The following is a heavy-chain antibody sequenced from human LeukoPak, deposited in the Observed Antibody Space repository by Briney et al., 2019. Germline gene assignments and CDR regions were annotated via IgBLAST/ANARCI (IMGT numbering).Heavy chain of an antibody. J-gene: IGHJ4*02. CDR1: SYSISSGCY. D-gene: IGHD5-18*01. CDR2: SYHSGKT. CDR3: ARGGGYSYETYFFDS. V-gene: IGHV4-38-2*02. Sequence: KASETLSLTCTVSSYSISSGCYWGWIRQPPGKGLEWIASSYHSGKTYYNPSLRSRVTISVDTSKNQFSLKLTSVTAADTAVYYCARGGGYSYETYFFDSWGRGTLVIVSS.